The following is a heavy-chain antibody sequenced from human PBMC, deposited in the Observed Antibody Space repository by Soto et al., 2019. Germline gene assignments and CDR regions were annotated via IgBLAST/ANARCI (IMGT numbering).Heavy chain of an antibody. CDR3: ERHTYHSSGPAAY. D-gene: IGHD3-22*01. V-gene: IGHV4-39*01. Sequence: QLQLQESGPGLVKPSETLSLTCTVSGGSISSSSYYWGWIRQPPGKGLEWIGSIYYSGSTYYNPSLKRRVTISVDTSKNQFTLKLSSATAADTAVYYCERHTYHSSGPAAYWGQGTLVTVSS. CDR2: IYYSGST. J-gene: IGHJ4*02. CDR1: GGSISSSSYY.